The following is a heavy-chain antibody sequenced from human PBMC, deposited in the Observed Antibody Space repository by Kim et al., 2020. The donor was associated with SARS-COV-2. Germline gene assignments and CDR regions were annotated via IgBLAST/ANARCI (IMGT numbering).Heavy chain of an antibody. CDR3: ARTPGYCSSTSCYEYYYYGMDV. D-gene: IGHD2-2*01. CDR2: IYYSGST. V-gene: IGHV4-59*13. Sequence: SETLSLTCTVSGGSISSYYWSWIRQPPGKGLEWIGYIYYSGSTNYNPSLKSRVTISVDTSKNQFSLKLSSVTAADTAVYYCARTPGYCSSTSCYEYYYYGMDVWGQGTTVTVSS. CDR1: GGSISSYY. J-gene: IGHJ6*02.